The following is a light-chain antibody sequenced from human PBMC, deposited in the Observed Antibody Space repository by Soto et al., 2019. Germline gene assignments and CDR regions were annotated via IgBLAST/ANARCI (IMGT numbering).Light chain of an antibody. CDR3: QKYYRIPWT. CDR1: QSVLYSSNNQNH. V-gene: IGKV4-1*01. J-gene: IGKJ1*01. Sequence: DIVMTQSPDSLAVSLGERATINCKSSQSVLYSSNNQNHLAWYQQKPGQPPKLLIYWASTREYGVPDRFSGSGSGTDFTLTSSSLQAEDVAVYYCQKYYRIPWTFGQGTKVEIK. CDR2: WAS.